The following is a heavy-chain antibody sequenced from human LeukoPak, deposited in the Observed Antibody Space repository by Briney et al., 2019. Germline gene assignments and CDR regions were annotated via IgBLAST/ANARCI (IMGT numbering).Heavy chain of an antibody. V-gene: IGHV4-38-2*02. Sequence: SETLSLTCTVSGYPISSGYYWGWIRQPPGKGLEWIGSIYHSGSTYYNPSLKSRVTISVDTSKNQFSLKLSSVTAADTAVYYCARDGGLLYLSVSLCWFDPWGQGTLVTVSS. D-gene: IGHD2-2*02. CDR3: ARDGGLLYLSVSLCWFDP. J-gene: IGHJ5*02. CDR2: IYHSGST. CDR1: GYPISSGYY.